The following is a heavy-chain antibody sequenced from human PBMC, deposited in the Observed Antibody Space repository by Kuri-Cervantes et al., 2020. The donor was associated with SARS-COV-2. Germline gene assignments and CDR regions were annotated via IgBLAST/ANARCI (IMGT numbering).Heavy chain of an antibody. D-gene: IGHD4-17*01. CDR3: ARAGIDYGDFPLGFDP. CDR2: INPSGGST. V-gene: IGHV1-46*01. J-gene: IGHJ5*02. Sequence: ASVKVSCKASGYTFTSYYMHWVRQAPGQGLEWMGIINPSGGSTSYAQKFQGRVTMTRDTSTSTVYMELSSLRSEDTAVYYCARAGIDYGDFPLGFDPWGQGNLVHVAS. CDR1: GYTFTSYY.